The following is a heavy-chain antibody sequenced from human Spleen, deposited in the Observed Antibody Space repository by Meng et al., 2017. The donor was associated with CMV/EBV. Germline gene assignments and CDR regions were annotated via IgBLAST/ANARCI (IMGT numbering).Heavy chain of an antibody. CDR3: ARDGDYDFWSGYYDY. CDR2: ISSSSSTI. Sequence: GESLKISCAASGFTFSSYSMNWVRQAPGKGLEWVSYISSSSSTIYYADSVKGRFTISRDNAKNSLYLQMNSLRAEDTAVYYCARDGDYDFWSGYYDYWGQGTLVIVSS. J-gene: IGHJ4*02. D-gene: IGHD3-3*01. CDR1: GFTFSSYS. V-gene: IGHV3-48*04.